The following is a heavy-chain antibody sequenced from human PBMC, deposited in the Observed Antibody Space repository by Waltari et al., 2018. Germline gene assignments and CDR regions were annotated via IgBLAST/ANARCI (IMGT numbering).Heavy chain of an antibody. CDR2: INPYNVNT. CDR3: ARDPFAPFY. J-gene: IGHJ4*02. CDR1: GYTFTSYG. V-gene: IGHV1-18*01. D-gene: IGHD3-10*01. Sequence: QVQLVQSGAEVKKPGASVKVSCKASGYTFTSYGISWVRQAPGQGLEWMGWINPYNVNTKYIERLQGRVTLTTDTSTNTAYMELRSLRSDDTAMYYCARDPFAPFYWGQGTLVTVSS.